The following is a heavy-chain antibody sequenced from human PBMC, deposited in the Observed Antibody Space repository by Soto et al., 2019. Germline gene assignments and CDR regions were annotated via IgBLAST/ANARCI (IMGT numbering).Heavy chain of an antibody. CDR2: INPNNGGT. D-gene: IGHD3-10*01. CDR3: ASSATVWFGDVYGMDV. Sequence: QVQLVQSGAEVKKPGASVKVSCKASGYTFTGYYMHWVRPAPGQGLEWMGWINPNNGGTNNAQKFQGRVTMTRDTSISTAYMELSRLRSDDTAVYYCASSATVWFGDVYGMDVWGQGTTVTVSS. V-gene: IGHV1-2*02. CDR1: GYTFTGYY. J-gene: IGHJ6*02.